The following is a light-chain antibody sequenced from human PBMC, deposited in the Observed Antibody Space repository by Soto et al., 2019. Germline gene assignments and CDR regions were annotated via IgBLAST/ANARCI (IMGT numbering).Light chain of an antibody. Sequence: EIVMTQSPATLSVSPGERATLSCRASQSVSSNLAWYQQKPGQAPRLLIYGASTRATGIPARFSGSGSGTXXXXXXXXXXSEDFAVYYCQQYNNWPPRRTFGQGTKVEIK. CDR2: GAS. CDR3: QQYNNWPPRRT. V-gene: IGKV3-15*01. J-gene: IGKJ1*01. CDR1: QSVSSN.